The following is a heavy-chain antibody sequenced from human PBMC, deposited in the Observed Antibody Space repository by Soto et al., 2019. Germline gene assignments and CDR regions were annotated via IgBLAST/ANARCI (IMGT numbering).Heavy chain of an antibody. D-gene: IGHD4-4*01. Sequence: PSETLSLTCAVYGGSFSGYYWSWIRQPPGKGLEWIGEINHSGSTNYNPSLKSRVTISVDTSKNQFSLKLSSVTAADTAVYYCARGPPHDYNSNWFDPWGQGTLVTVSS. CDR3: ARGPPHDYNSNWFDP. V-gene: IGHV4-34*01. CDR1: GGSFSGYY. CDR2: INHSGST. J-gene: IGHJ5*02.